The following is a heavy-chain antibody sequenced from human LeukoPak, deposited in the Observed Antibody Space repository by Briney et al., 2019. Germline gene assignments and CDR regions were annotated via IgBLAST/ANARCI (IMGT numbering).Heavy chain of an antibody. CDR3: ATFSYAGNAGGSVGY. CDR2: FYSGGNT. J-gene: IGHJ4*02. Sequence: GGSLRLSCAASGFTVSSNYMTWVRQAPGKGLEWVSVFYSGGNTYYADSVKGRFTISRDTSKNTVDLQMNSLRSEDAAVYYCATFSYAGNAGGSVGYWGQGTLVTASS. D-gene: IGHD4-23*01. CDR1: GFTVSSNY. V-gene: IGHV3-53*01.